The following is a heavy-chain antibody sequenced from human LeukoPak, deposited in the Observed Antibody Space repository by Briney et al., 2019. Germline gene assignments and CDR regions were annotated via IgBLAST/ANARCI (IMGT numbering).Heavy chain of an antibody. V-gene: IGHV3-23*01. Sequence: GGSLRLSCAASGFTFSSYAMSWVRQAPGKGLDWVSVISGSGGSTYYADSVKGRFTISRDNSKNTLYLQMNSLRAEDTAVYYCAKSPVPYCSGGSCYGVDVWGQGTTVTVSS. CDR2: ISGSGGST. CDR3: AKSPVPYCSGGSCYGVDV. J-gene: IGHJ6*02. D-gene: IGHD2-15*01. CDR1: GFTFSSYA.